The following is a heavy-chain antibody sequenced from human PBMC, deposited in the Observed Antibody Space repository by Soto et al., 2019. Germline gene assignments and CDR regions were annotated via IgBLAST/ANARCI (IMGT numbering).Heavy chain of an antibody. J-gene: IGHJ6*03. CDR1: GFTVSSNY. CDR2: IYSGGST. V-gene: IGHV3-66*01. D-gene: IGHD6-13*01. Sequence: EVQLVESGGGLVQPGGSLRLSCAASGFTVSSNYMSWVRQAPGKGLEWVSVIYSGGSTYYADSVKGRFTISRDNSKNTLYLQMNSLRAEDTAVYYWARVHSSRIYYYYYMDVWGKGTTVTVSS. CDR3: ARVHSSRIYYYYYMDV.